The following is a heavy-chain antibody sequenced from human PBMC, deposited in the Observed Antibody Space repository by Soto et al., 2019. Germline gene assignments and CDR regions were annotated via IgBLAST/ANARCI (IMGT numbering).Heavy chain of an antibody. CDR3: ATLPPRIVVVVLPIPS. CDR2: VYHTGST. CDR1: GGYICSTNW. D-gene: IGHD2-15*01. J-gene: IGHJ4*02. Sequence: SETLSLTCAVSGGYICSTNWWTWVRQTPGKGLEWIGEVYHTGSTKYNPSLKNRVTISLDKSNNQFPLNLKSVTAADTAVFYCATLPPRIVVVVLPIPSWGQGTLVTVSS. V-gene: IGHV4-4*02.